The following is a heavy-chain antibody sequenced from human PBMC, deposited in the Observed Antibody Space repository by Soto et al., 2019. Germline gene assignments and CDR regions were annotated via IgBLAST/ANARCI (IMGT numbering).Heavy chain of an antibody. CDR2: INAGNGNT. J-gene: IGHJ5*02. D-gene: IGHD6-6*01. V-gene: IGHV1-3*01. Sequence: ASVKVSCKASGYTFTSYAMHWVRQAPGQRLEWMGWINAGNGNTKYSQKFQGRVTITRDTSASTAYMELSSLRSEDTAVYYCARYSSSAYWFDPWGQGTLVNVSS. CDR1: GYTFTSYA. CDR3: ARYSSSAYWFDP.